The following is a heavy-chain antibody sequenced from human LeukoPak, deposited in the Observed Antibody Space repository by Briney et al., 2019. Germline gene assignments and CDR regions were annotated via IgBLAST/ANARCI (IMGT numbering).Heavy chain of an antibody. CDR3: ARETVFRYRWIGMFEF. J-gene: IGHJ4*02. CDR1: GFTFSNYD. Sequence: PGGSLRLSCAASGFTFSNYDMNWVRQAPGKGLEWVADISGSGSSIYYADSVKGRFTISRDNAKNSLYLQMNTLRAESTALYDCARETVFRYRWIGMFEFWGQGTLVTGSS. CDR2: ISGSGSSI. D-gene: IGHD5-12*01. V-gene: IGHV3-48*03.